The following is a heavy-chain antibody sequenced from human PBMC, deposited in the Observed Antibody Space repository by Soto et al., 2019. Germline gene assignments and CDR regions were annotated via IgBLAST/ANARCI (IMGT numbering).Heavy chain of an antibody. CDR2: IIPIFGTA. CDR3: ASTKYDSRAYYYWYLGL. CDR1: EDTFRNYA. V-gene: IGHV1-69*06. D-gene: IGHD3-22*01. J-gene: IGHJ2*01. Sequence: QVELVQSGAEVKKPGSSVKVSCQASEDTFRNYAISWVRQAPGQGLEWMGGIIPIFGTANYAQKFQGRVTTTADTSANAVYLELSSLRSYDTAVYYCASTKYDSRAYYYWYLGLWGRGTLVTVSS.